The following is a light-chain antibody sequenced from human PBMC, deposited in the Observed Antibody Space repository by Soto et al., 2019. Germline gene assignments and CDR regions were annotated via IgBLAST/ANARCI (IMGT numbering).Light chain of an antibody. CDR2: GAS. V-gene: IGKV3-20*01. CDR3: QQYGSSPTT. Sequence: IVLTQSPGTLSLSPGERATLSCRASQSVSSSYLAWYQQKPGQAPRRLIYGASSRATGIPDRFSGSGSGTDFTLTISRLEPEDFAVYYCQQYGSSPTTFAQGTRLEIK. J-gene: IGKJ5*01. CDR1: QSVSSSY.